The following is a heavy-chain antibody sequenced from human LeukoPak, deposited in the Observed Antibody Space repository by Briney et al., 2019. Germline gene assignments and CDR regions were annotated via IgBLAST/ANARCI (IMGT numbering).Heavy chain of an antibody. CDR3: ARRVGLPAHFDY. CDR1: GGSISTSNYY. J-gene: IGHJ4*02. V-gene: IGHV4-39*07. D-gene: IGHD2-15*01. CDR2: IFYSGST. Sequence: SETLSLTCTVSGGSISTSNYYWGWIRQPPGKGLEWIGNIFYSGSTNYNPSLKSRVTISVDKSKNQFSLKLSSVTAADTAVYYCARRVGLPAHFDYWGQGTLVTVSS.